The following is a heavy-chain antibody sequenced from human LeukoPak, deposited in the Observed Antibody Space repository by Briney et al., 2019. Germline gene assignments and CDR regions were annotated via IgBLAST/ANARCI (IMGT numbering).Heavy chain of an antibody. V-gene: IGHV3-30-3*01. Sequence: GGSLRLSCAASGFTFSSYAMHWVRQAPGKGLEWVAVISYDGSNKYYADSVKGRFTISRDNSKNTLYLQMNSLRAEDTAVYYCAGAEIVVVVAAISYWGQGTLVTVSS. CDR1: GFTFSSYA. CDR2: ISYDGSNK. CDR3: AGAEIVVVVAAISY. J-gene: IGHJ4*02. D-gene: IGHD2-15*01.